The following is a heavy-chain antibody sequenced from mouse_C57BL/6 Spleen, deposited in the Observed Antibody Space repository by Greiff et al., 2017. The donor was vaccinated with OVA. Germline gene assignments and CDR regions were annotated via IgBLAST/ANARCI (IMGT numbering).Heavy chain of an antibody. CDR1: GYTFTSYW. J-gene: IGHJ4*01. CDR3: ARKGLGGAMDY. Sequence: VQLQQPGAELVMPGASVKLSCKASGYTFTSYWMHWVKQRPGQGLEWIGEIDPSDSYTNYNQKFKGKSTLTVDKSSSTAYMQLSSLTSEDSAVYYCARKGLGGAMDYWGQGTSVTVSS. V-gene: IGHV1-69*01. D-gene: IGHD4-1*01. CDR2: IDPSDSYT.